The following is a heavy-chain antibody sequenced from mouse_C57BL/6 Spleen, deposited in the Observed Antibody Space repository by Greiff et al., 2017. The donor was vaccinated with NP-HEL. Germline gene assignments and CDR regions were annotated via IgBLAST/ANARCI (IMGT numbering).Heavy chain of an antibody. V-gene: IGHV1-52*01. Sequence: QVQLKQPGAELVRPGSSVKLSCKASGYTFTSYWMHWVKQRPIQGLEWIGNIDPSDSETHYNQKFKDKATLTVDKSSSTAYMQLSSLTSEDSAVYYCARAGVTTGRLYWYFDVWGTGTTVTVSS. CDR3: ARAGVTTGRLYWYFDV. D-gene: IGHD2-2*01. J-gene: IGHJ1*03. CDR2: IDPSDSET. CDR1: GYTFTSYW.